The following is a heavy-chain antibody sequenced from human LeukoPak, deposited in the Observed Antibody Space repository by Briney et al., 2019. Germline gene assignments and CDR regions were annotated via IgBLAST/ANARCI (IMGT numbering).Heavy chain of an antibody. V-gene: IGHV3-11*05. CDR3: ARDGSDWSMDV. J-gene: IGHJ6*02. CDR1: GFTFSDYY. CDR2: ISSSSYT. D-gene: IGHD2-21*01. Sequence: PGGSLRLSCAASGFTFSDYYMSWIRQAPGKGLEWVSYISSSSYTNYADSVKGRFTISRDDAKNSLYLQMNSLRAEDTAVYYCARDGSDWSMDVWGQGTTVTVSS.